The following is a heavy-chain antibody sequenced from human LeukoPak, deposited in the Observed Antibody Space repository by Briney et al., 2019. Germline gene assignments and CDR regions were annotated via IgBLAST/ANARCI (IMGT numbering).Heavy chain of an antibody. V-gene: IGHV4-4*07. CDR3: ARERVRWGYCSSSRCSGGYNWLDP. CDR2: IYTSGST. CDR1: GGSTCRNY. Sequence: SETLSLTSTDSGGSTCRNYWSWIRQPAGKGLEWIGRIYTSGSTNYNPSLKSRVTISVDKSKNQFSLKLSSVTAADTAVYYCARERVRWGYCSSSRCSGGYNWLDPWGQGTLVTVSS. J-gene: IGHJ5*02. D-gene: IGHD2-2*01.